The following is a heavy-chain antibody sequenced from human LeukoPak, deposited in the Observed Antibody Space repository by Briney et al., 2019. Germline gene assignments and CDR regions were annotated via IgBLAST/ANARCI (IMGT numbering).Heavy chain of an antibody. CDR2: ISSSGSTI. Sequence: KTGGSLRLSCAASGFTFSDYYMSWIRQAPGKGLEWVSYISSSGSTIYYADSVKGRFTISRDNAKSSLYLQMNSLRAEDTAVYYCARGDYDILTGYYGYYYGMDVWGQGTTVTVSS. CDR3: ARGDYDILTGYYGYYYGMDV. CDR1: GFTFSDYY. D-gene: IGHD3-9*01. V-gene: IGHV3-11*04. J-gene: IGHJ6*02.